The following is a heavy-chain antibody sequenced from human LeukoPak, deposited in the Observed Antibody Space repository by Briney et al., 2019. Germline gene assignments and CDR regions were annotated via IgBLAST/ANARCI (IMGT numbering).Heavy chain of an antibody. D-gene: IGHD2/OR15-2a*01. Sequence: PSETLSLTCTVSGGSISSGGYYWSWIRQPPGKGLEWIGYIYHSGSTYYNPSLESRVTMSADKSNNRFPLRMSSVTAADTAVYYCARGDQVLSPWGQGTVVIVSS. V-gene: IGHV4-30-2*01. CDR3: ARGDQVLSP. CDR1: GGSISSGGYY. CDR2: IYHSGST. J-gene: IGHJ5*02.